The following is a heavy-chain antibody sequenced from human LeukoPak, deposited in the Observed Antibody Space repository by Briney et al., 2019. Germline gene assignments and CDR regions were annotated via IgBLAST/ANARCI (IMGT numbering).Heavy chain of an antibody. CDR2: IYYSGST. V-gene: IGHV4-59*12. J-gene: IGHJ4*02. Sequence: NPSETLSLTCTVSGGSISSYYWSWIRQPPGKGLGWIGYIYYSGSTNYNPSLKSRVTISVDTSKNQFSLKLSSVTAADTAVYYCARGNIVATNPPRYFDYWGQGTLVTVSS. CDR1: GGSISSYY. D-gene: IGHD5-12*01. CDR3: ARGNIVATNPPRYFDY.